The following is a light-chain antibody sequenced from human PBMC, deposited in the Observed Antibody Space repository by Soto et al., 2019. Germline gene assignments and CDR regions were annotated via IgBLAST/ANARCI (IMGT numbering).Light chain of an antibody. CDR2: EVN. CDR1: SSDVGGYNY. CDR3: SSYAGSNYYV. V-gene: IGLV2-8*01. Sequence: QSVLTQPPSASGSPGQSVAISCTGTSSDVGGYNYVSWYQLHPGKAPKLMIYEVNMRPSGVPDRFSGSKSGNTASLTVSGLRAEDEADYYCSSYAGSNYYVFGTGTKLTVL. J-gene: IGLJ1*01.